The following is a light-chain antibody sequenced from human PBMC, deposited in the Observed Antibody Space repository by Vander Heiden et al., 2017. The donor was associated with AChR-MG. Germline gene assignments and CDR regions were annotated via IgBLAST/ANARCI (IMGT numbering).Light chain of an antibody. CDR3: QAWDSSPV. J-gene: IGLJ2*01. CDR2: QDN. Sequence: SYTLTQPPSVSVSPGQPASITCSGDKSGDKYVCWYQQKAGQSPMLVIAQDNKRPAGIPERFSGSNSGNTATLTISGTQPMDEADYYWQAWDSSPVFGGGTKLTVL. CDR1: KSGDKY. V-gene: IGLV3-1*01.